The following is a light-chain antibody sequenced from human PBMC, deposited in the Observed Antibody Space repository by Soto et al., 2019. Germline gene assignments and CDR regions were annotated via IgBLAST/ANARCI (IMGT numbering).Light chain of an antibody. CDR3: HSYYSSLSAVV. Sequence: QSVLTQPPSVSGAPGQRVTISCTGSSSNIGAGYDVHWYQQLPGTAPKLLIYGNSNRPSGVPDRFSGSKSGTSASLAITGLQAEDDADYYCHSYYSSLSAVVFGGGTKLTVL. CDR2: GNS. V-gene: IGLV1-40*01. CDR1: SSNIGAGYD. J-gene: IGLJ2*01.